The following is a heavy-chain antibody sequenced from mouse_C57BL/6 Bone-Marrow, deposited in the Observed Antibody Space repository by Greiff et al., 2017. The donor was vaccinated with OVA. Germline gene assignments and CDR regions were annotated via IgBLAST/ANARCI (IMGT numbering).Heavy chain of an antibody. V-gene: IGHV1-55*01. Sequence: QVQLKQSGAELVKPGASVKMSCKASGYTFTSYWITWVKQRPGQGLEWIGDIYPGSGSTNYNEKFKSKATLTVDTSSSTAYMQLSSLTSEDSAVYYCARGDYYGSSYEAWFAYWGQGTLVTVSA. CDR1: GYTFTSYW. CDR2: IYPGSGST. CDR3: ARGDYYGSSYEAWFAY. J-gene: IGHJ3*01. D-gene: IGHD1-1*01.